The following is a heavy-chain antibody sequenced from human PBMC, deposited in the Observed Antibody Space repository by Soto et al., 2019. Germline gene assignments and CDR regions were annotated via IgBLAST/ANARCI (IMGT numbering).Heavy chain of an antibody. CDR1: GFTFNSYG. V-gene: IGHV3-30*03. J-gene: IGHJ6*02. CDR2: ISYDSTKT. CDR3: ARTRSAWSDFHYYSLDV. Sequence: PGGSLRLSCAASGFTFNSYGMHWVRQGPGNGLEWVAFISYDSTKTYYADSVKGRFTISRDNSNSALYVQMNSLTGEDTAVYYCARTRSAWSDFHYYSLDVWGQGTPVTVSS. D-gene: IGHD1-26*01.